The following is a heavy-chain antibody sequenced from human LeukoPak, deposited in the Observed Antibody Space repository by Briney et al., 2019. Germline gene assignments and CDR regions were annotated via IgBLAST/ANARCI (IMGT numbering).Heavy chain of an antibody. J-gene: IGHJ4*02. CDR1: GFTFSSYS. CDR3: ARVVGSTSPMDY. CDR2: ISSSSSYI. D-gene: IGHD2-2*01. Sequence: GESLRLSCAASGFTFSSYSMNWVRQAPGKGLEWVSSISSSSSYIYYADSVKGRFTISRDNAKNSLYLQMNSLRAEDTAVYYCARVVGSTSPMDYWGQGTLVTVSS. V-gene: IGHV3-21*01.